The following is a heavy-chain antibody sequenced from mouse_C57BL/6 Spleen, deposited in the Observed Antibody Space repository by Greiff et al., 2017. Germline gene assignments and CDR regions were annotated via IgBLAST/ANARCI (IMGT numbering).Heavy chain of an antibody. CDR2: INPNNGGT. CDR1: GYTFTDYN. J-gene: IGHJ1*03. Sequence: EVQLQQSGPELVKPGASVKMSCKASGYTFTDYNMHWVKQSHGKSLEWIGYINPNNGGTSYNQKFKGKATLTVNKPSSTAYMELRSLTSEDSAVYYYARYGSSYRYFDVWGTGTTVTVSS. CDR3: ARYGSSYRYFDV. V-gene: IGHV1-22*01. D-gene: IGHD1-1*01.